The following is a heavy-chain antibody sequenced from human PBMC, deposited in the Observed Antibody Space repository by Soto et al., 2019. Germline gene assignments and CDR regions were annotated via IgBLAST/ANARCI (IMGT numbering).Heavy chain of an antibody. Sequence: GGSLRLSCVASGFFLRDFGMHRVRQAPGKGLEWVSYISSSGSTIYYTDSVKGRFTISRDNAKNSLYLQMNSLRAEDTAVYYCARDEYCSGGSCYAHAFDIWGQGTMVTVSS. V-gene: IGHV3-48*01. CDR2: ISSSGSTI. D-gene: IGHD2-15*01. CDR3: ARDEYCSGGSCYAHAFDI. CDR1: GFFLRDFG. J-gene: IGHJ3*02.